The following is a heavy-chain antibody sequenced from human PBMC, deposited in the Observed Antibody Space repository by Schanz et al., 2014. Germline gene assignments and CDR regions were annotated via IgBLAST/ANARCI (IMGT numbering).Heavy chain of an antibody. CDR3: AKGMGYCSGGTCYDYYYYGLDV. V-gene: IGHV3-23*01. CDR2: ISHSGGSK. J-gene: IGHJ6*02. CDR1: GFTFNSYA. D-gene: IGHD2-15*01. Sequence: DVQLLESGGGLVQPGGSLRLSCAASGFTFNSYAMTRVRQAPGKGLEWVSSISHSGGSKYYADSVKGRFTISRDNSENALYLQMNSLSAEDTAVYYCAKGMGYCSGGTCYDYYYYGLDVWGQGTTVTVSS.